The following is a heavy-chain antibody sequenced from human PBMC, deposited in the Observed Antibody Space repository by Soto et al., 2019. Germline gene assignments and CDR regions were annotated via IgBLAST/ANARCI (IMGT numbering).Heavy chain of an antibody. D-gene: IGHD3-10*01. Sequence: EVQLVESGGGLVQPGGSLRLSCAASGFTFSSDWMHWVRQAPGKGLVWVSRINSDGSSTSYADSVKGRFTISRDNAKNTLYLQMNSLRAEDTTVYYCARDRYYYGSGRHFDYWGQGTLVTVSS. CDR3: ARDRYYYGSGRHFDY. J-gene: IGHJ4*02. CDR2: INSDGSST. CDR1: GFTFSSDW. V-gene: IGHV3-74*01.